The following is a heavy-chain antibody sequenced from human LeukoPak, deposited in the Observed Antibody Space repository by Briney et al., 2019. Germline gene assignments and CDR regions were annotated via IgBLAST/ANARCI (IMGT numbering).Heavy chain of an antibody. CDR3: ARDRLLWFGEPPSYFDY. Sequence: GGSLRLSCAASGFTFSDYYMSWIRQAPGKGLEWVSYISSSSSYTNYADSVKGRFTISRDNAKNSLYLQMNSLRAEDMAVYYCARDRLLWFGEPPSYFDYWGQGTLVTVSS. V-gene: IGHV3-11*05. CDR2: ISSSSSYT. J-gene: IGHJ4*02. D-gene: IGHD3-10*01. CDR1: GFTFSDYY.